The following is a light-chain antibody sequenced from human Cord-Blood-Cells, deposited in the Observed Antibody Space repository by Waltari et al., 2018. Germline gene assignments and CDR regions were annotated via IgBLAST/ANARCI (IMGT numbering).Light chain of an antibody. J-gene: IGLJ3*02. CDR3: QVWDSSSDHPV. V-gene: IGLV3-21*04. CDR1: KIGSKS. CDR2: YDS. Sequence: SYVLTQPPSVSVAPGKTARITCGGNKIGSKSVHRYQQKPGQAPVLVIYYDSDRPSGIPERFSGSNSGNTATLTISRVEAGDEADYYCQVWDSSSDHPVFGGGTKLTVL.